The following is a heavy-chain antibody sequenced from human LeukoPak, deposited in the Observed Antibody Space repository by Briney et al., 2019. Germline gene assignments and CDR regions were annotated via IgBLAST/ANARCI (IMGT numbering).Heavy chain of an antibody. CDR2: VYSSGST. J-gene: IGHJ4*02. CDR1: GASISGSY. V-gene: IGHV4-4*09. CDR3: ANSYDGKIVPFDN. D-gene: IGHD4-23*01. Sequence: SETLSLTCTVSGASISGSYWNWVRQPPGRGLEWIGYVYSSGSTDYNPSLKSRVAISVDASKNQFSLKLTSVTAADTAVYYCANSYDGKIVPFDNWGQGILVTVSS.